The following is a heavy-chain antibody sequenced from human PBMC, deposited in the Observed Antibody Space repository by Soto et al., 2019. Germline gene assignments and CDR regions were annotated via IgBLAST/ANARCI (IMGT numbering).Heavy chain of an antibody. CDR1: GGSISSGGYS. CDR2: IYHSGST. Sequence: PSETLSLTCAVSGGSISSGGYSWSWIRQPPXKGLEWIGYIYHSGSTYYNPSLKSRVTISVDRSKNQFSLKLSSVTAADTAVYYCARDLGYCSGGSCHGMDVWGQGTTVTVSS. J-gene: IGHJ6*02. V-gene: IGHV4-30-2*01. CDR3: ARDLGYCSGGSCHGMDV. D-gene: IGHD2-15*01.